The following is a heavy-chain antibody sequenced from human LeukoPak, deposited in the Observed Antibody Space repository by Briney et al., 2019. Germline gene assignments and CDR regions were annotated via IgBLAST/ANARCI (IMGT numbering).Heavy chain of an antibody. CDR3: AAATVWFGELTSLFDY. Sequence: ASVKVSCKASGFTFTSSAVQWVRQARGQRLEWIGWIVVGSGNTNYAQKFQERVTITRDMSTSTAYMELSSLGSEDTAVYYCAAATVWFGELTSLFDYWGQGTLVTVSS. J-gene: IGHJ4*02. CDR1: GFTFTSSA. D-gene: IGHD3-10*01. V-gene: IGHV1-58*01. CDR2: IVVGSGNT.